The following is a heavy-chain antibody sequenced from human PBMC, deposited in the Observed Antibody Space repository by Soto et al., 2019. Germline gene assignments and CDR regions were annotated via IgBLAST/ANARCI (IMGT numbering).Heavy chain of an antibody. D-gene: IGHD2-21*02. V-gene: IGHV1-18*01. CDR1: GYTFTNND. J-gene: IGHJ5*02. CDR3: AREGLLFLPAS. CDR2: ISPNSGKT. Sequence: QIQLVQSGTEVRKPGASAKVSCKTSGYTFTNNDVCWVRQTPGQGLEWMGWISPNSGKTNYAQTFKGRATMTTDTSTSTVYMELTSLTSDDTAVFYWAREGLLFLPASWGQGTLVTVSS.